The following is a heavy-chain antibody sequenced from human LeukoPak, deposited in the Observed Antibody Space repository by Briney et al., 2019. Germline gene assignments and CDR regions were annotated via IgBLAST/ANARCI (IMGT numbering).Heavy chain of an antibody. D-gene: IGHD4-17*01. Sequence: GGSLRLSCAASGFTLSTHAMSWVRQAPGKGLEWVSAISGSGGSTYYADSVKGRFTISRDNSKNTLYLQMNSLRAEDTAVYYCAKDLDPPYGDCLDYWGQGTLVTVSS. CDR3: AKDLDPPYGDCLDY. CDR2: ISGSGGST. V-gene: IGHV3-23*01. CDR1: GFTLSTHA. J-gene: IGHJ4*02.